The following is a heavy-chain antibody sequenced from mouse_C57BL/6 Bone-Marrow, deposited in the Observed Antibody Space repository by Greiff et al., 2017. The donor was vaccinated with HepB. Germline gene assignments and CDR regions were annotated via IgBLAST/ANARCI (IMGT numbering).Heavy chain of an antibody. J-gene: IGHJ2*01. CDR1: GYTFTSYW. D-gene: IGHD1-1*01. Sequence: QVQLQQPGAELVKPGASVKLSCKASGYTFTSYWMQWVKQRPGQGLEWIGEIDPSDSYTNYNQKFTGKATLTVDTSSSTAYMQLSSLTSEDSAVVYCARGDYYGSSLDYWGQGTTLTVSS. CDR2: IDPSDSYT. CDR3: ARGDYYGSSLDY. V-gene: IGHV1-50*01.